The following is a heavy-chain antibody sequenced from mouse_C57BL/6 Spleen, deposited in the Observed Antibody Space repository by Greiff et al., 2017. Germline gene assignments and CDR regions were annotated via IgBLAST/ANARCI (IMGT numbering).Heavy chain of an antibody. CDR2: IRSKSNNYAT. V-gene: IGHV10-1*01. D-gene: IGHD3-1*01. Sequence: DVMLVESGGGLVQPKGSLTLSCAASGFSFNTYAMNWVRQAPGKGLEWVARIRSKSNNYATYYADSVKDRFTISRDDSESMLYLQMNNLKTDDTAMYYCVRTAQLGDFDYWGQGTTLTVSS. CDR1: GFSFNTYA. CDR3: VRTAQLGDFDY. J-gene: IGHJ2*01.